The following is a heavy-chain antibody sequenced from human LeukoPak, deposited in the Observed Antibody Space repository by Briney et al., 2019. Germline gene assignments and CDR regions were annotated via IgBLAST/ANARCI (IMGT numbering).Heavy chain of an antibody. Sequence: PGGSLRLSCAASGFTFSSYSMNWVRQAPGKGLEWVSSISASTNFIYYADSVKGRFTISRDNAKNSLYLQMNSLRAEDTAVYYCARDKRGYFNPNWFDPWGQGTLVTVSS. J-gene: IGHJ5*02. V-gene: IGHV3-21*01. D-gene: IGHD3-9*01. CDR2: ISASTNFI. CDR1: GFTFSSYS. CDR3: ARDKRGYFNPNWFDP.